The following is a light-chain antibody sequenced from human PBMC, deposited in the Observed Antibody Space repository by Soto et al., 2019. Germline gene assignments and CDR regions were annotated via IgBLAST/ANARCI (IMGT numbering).Light chain of an antibody. CDR2: DVS. J-gene: IGLJ2*01. CDR3: SSYTSSSTLV. CDR1: SSDVGGSDY. Sequence: QSALTQPASVSGSPGQSITISCTGSSSDVGGSDYVSWYQQHPGEAPKLVISDVSNRPSGVSDRFSGSKSGNTASLTISGLQAEDEAEYFCSSYTSSSTLVFGGGTKLTVL. V-gene: IGLV2-14*01.